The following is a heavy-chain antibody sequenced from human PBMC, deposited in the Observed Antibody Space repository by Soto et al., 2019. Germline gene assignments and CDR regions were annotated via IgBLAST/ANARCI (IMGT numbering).Heavy chain of an antibody. CDR1: GYSISSGHY. D-gene: IGHD2-2*01. CDR2: IYHSGST. CDR3: ARGYCSSTSCYSDY. V-gene: IGHV4-38-2*01. J-gene: IGHJ4*01. Sequence: SETLSLTCAVSGYSISSGHYWSWIRQPPGKGLEWIGSIYHSGSTYYNPSLRSRVTISVDTSKNQFSLKLSSVTAADTAVYYCARGYCSSTSCYSDYWGQGTLVPISS.